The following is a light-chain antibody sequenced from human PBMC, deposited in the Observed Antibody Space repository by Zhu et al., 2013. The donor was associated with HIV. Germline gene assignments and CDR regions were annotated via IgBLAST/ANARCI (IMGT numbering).Light chain of an antibody. Sequence: EIVLTQSPGTLSLSPGQRATLSCRASQTVSGTYLAWYQQKPGQAPRLLIYGASSRATGIPDRFSGSGSETDFTLTISRLEPEDFAVYYCQHRSEGPPYTFGPGTKLEIK. CDR3: QHRSEGPPYT. J-gene: IGKJ2*01. CDR2: GAS. V-gene: IGKV3D-20*02. CDR1: QTVSGTY.